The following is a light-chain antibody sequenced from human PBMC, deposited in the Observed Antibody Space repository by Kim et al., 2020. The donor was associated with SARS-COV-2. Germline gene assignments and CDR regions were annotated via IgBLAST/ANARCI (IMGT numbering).Light chain of an antibody. CDR1: YIDS. CDR2: DNN. CDR3: ATWDDTLNGWV. V-gene: IGLV1-44*01. J-gene: IGLJ3*02. Sequence: ELTQPPSASGTPGQRVTLSCSGSYIDSVNWYQHLPGTAPKLLIYDNNQRPSGVPDRFSGSKSGTSASLAISGLQSEDESIYFCATWDDTLNGWVFGGGTQLTVL.